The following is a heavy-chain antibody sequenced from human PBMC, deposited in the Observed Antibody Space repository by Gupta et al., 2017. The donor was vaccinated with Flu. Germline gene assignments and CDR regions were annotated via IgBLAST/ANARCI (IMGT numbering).Heavy chain of an antibody. CDR2: ISYDGSNK. J-gene: IGHJ6*02. D-gene: IGHD2-2*01. CDR3: SRPYMRMVGAAMWVDYFGMDV. V-gene: IGHV3-30*03. CDR1: GFSFCRYG. Sequence: QVQLVESGGGVVQPGRSLRLSCEAYGFSFCRYGLHWVRQDPGKGLEWVSVISYDGSNKDYADSVKGRFTISRDNSKNTLNLQMNSLRPEDTAVYFCSRPYMRMVGAAMWVDYFGMDVWGQGTTVSVS.